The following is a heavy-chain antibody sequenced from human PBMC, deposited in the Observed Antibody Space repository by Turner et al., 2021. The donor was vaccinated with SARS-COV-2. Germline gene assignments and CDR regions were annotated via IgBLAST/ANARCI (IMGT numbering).Heavy chain of an antibody. D-gene: IGHD1-7*01. CDR1: GYTLSELS. CDR3: ATSWELPDAYFDS. V-gene: IGHV1-24*01. CDR2: FNPEDGEP. J-gene: IGHJ4*02. Sequence: QVHLLQSGAEVKQPGASVKVSCKVSGYTLSELSIHWVRQAPGKGPEWMGGFNPEDGEPIYAQMFQGRFSLTEDTSTDTLYMELSSLRSEDTAVYYCATSWELPDAYFDSWGQGTLVTVSS.